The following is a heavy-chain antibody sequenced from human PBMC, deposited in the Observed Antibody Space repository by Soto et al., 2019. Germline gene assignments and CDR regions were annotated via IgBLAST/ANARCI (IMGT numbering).Heavy chain of an antibody. V-gene: IGHV3-74*01. CDR2: INTDGGIT. Sequence: EVQLVESGGDLVQPGGSLRLSCAASGFTFSSHWMHWVRRVPGKGLVWVSHINTDGGITGYADSVKGRFTISRDNAKNTLYLKMKGLTLEDSPVSYCTREAGYGSHTSCYRRAFDSWGQGTMVTVSS. D-gene: IGHD2-2*01. CDR1: GFTFSSHW. J-gene: IGHJ3*02. CDR3: TREAGYGSHTSCYRRAFDS.